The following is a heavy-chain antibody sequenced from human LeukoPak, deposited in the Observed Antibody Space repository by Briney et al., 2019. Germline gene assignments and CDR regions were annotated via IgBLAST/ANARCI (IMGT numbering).Heavy chain of an antibody. D-gene: IGHD5-18*01. Sequence: PSETLSLTCTVSGGSISSYYWSWIRQPAGKGLEWIGRIYTSGSTNYNPSLKSRVTVSVDTSKNQFSLKLSSVTAADTAVYYCARGDGGYSYGRPFDYWGQGTLVTVSS. CDR2: IYTSGST. CDR3: ARGDGGYSYGRPFDY. CDR1: GGSISSYY. V-gene: IGHV4-4*07. J-gene: IGHJ4*02.